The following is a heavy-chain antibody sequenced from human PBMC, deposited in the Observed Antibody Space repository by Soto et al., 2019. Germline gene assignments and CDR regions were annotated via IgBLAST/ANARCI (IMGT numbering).Heavy chain of an antibody. CDR1: GYTFTSYD. CDR3: ARERNWFDP. CDR2: MNPNSGNT. V-gene: IGHV1-8*02. J-gene: IGHJ5*02. Sequence: ASVKVSCKASGYTFTSYDIYWVRQATGQGLEWMGWMNPNSGNTAYAQKFQGRVTMTRNTSISTAYMELSSLSSEDTAVYYCARERNWFDPWGQGTLVTVSS.